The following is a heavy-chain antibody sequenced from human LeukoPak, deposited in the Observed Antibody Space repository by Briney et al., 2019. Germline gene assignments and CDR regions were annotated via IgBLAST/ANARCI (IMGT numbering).Heavy chain of an antibody. CDR2: IIPILGIA. Sequence: GASVKVSCKASGGTFSSYAISWVRQAPGQGLEWMGRIIPILGIANYAQKFQGRVTITVDKSTSTAYMELSSLRSEDTAVYYCARGRHWGSGYSHYYLDVWGKGTTVTVSS. V-gene: IGHV1-69*04. D-gene: IGHD7-27*01. CDR3: ARGRHWGSGYSHYYLDV. CDR1: GGTFSSYA. J-gene: IGHJ6*03.